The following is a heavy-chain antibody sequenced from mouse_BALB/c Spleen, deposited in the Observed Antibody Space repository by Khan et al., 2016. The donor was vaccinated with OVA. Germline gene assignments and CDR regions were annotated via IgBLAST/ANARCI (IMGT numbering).Heavy chain of an antibody. V-gene: IGHV9-3-1*01. D-gene: IGHD1-1*01. J-gene: IGHJ4*01. CDR3: SRPPHVSYFLVY. CDR2: ISTYTGEP. CDR1: GYTFTNYG. Sequence: QIQLVQSGPELKKPGETVKISCKASGYTFTNYGMNWVKQAPGKALKWMGWISTYTGEPTYADDFKGRFAFSLETSASTAYFQINNLKKEKPATYFSSRPPHVSYFLVYWGQGTSVTVSS.